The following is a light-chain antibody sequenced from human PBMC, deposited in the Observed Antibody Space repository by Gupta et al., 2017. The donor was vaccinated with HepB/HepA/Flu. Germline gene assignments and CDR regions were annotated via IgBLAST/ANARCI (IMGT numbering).Light chain of an antibody. J-gene: IGLJ1*01. CDR3: ATWDDSRDAHI. Sequence: QSVLTQPPSASAAPGQRVTIFCSGSSSNIGSSTVDWYQQLPETAPKLVIYTSDQRPSGVPDRFSGSKSGTSASLAISGLQSEDEADYYCATWDDSRDAHIFGPGTKVTVL. V-gene: IGLV1-44*01. CDR2: TSD. CDR1: SSNIGSST.